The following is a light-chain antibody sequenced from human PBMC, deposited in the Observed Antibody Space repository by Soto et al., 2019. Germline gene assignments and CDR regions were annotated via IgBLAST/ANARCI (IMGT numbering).Light chain of an antibody. J-gene: IGKJ5*01. V-gene: IGKV3-11*01. CDR3: QQRSDSIT. CDR2: DAS. Sequence: EIVLTQSPATLSLSPGERATLSCWASHSVTTHLACFQQRPCQTPRLLIYDASTRAPGIPARFSGRGSGADFTLTISSLEPEDFAVYYCQQRSDSITFGQGTRLEIK. CDR1: HSVTTH.